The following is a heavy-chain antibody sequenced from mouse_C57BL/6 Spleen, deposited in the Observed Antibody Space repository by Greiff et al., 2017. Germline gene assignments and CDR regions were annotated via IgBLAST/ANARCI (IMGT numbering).Heavy chain of an antibody. CDR3: ASGGYDRFAY. CDR2: IYPSDSET. V-gene: IGHV1-61*01. CDR1: GYTFTSYW. Sequence: QVQLQQPGAELVRPGSSVKLSCKASGYTFTSYWMDWVKQRPGQGLEGIGNIYPSDSETHYNQKFKDKATLTVDKSSSTAYMQLSSLTSEDSAVYYCASGGYDRFAYWGQGTLVTVSA. D-gene: IGHD2-2*01. J-gene: IGHJ3*01.